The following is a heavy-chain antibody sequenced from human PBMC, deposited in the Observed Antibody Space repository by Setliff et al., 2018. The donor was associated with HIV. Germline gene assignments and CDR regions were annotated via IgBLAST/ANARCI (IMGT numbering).Heavy chain of an antibody. D-gene: IGHD2-21*01. CDR3: AKDLNGGDFHH. J-gene: IGHJ4*02. CDR2: ISSNSIYT. CDR1: GISFNGYT. Sequence: GGSLRLSCTASGISFNGYTMNWVRQVPGKGLEWVSSISSNSIYTYYGDSVKGRFTISRDNVNNFLYLQMNSLSAEDTGTYFCAKDLNGGDFHHWGQGTRVTVSS. V-gene: IGHV3-21*06.